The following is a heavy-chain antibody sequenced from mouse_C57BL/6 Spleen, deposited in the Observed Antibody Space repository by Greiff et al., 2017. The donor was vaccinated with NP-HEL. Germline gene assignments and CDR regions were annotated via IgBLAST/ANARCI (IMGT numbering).Heavy chain of an antibody. CDR1: GYTFTSYW. D-gene: IGHD1-1*01. Sequence: QVQLQQPGAELVKPGASVKLSCKASGYTFTSYWMHWVKQRPGQGLEWIGMIHPNSGSTNYNEKFKSKATLTVDKSSSTAYMQLSSLTSEDSAVYYCAREQSFYDGSSFDYWGQGTTLTVSS. V-gene: IGHV1-64*01. CDR3: AREQSFYDGSSFDY. J-gene: IGHJ2*01. CDR2: IHPNSGST.